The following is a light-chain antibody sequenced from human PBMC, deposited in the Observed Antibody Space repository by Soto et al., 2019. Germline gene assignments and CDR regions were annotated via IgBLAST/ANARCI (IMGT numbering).Light chain of an antibody. V-gene: IGLV2-8*01. CDR2: EVS. Sequence: QSALTQPPSASGSPGQSVTISCTGTSSDVGTYKYVSWYQQHPGKAPKLMTYEVSKRPSGVPDRFSASKSGNTASLTVSGLQAEDEADYYCSSYAGSNNVLFGGGTKLTVL. CDR3: SSYAGSNNVL. CDR1: SSDVGTYKY. J-gene: IGLJ2*01.